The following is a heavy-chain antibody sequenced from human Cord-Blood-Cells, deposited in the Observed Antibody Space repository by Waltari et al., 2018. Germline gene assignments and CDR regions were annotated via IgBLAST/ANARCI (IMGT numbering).Heavy chain of an antibody. CDR3: VSPPTY. J-gene: IGHJ4*02. CDR1: GGSISSGDYY. CDR2: IYYGRRT. Sequence: QVQLQESGPGLVKPSQTLSLTCPVSGGSISSGDYYRSRIRQPPGKGREGIVYIYYGRRTYYNPSLTRRVTRSVVTSKNQFSLKLSSVTAADTAVYYCVSPPTYWGQGTLVTVSS. V-gene: IGHV4-30-4*08.